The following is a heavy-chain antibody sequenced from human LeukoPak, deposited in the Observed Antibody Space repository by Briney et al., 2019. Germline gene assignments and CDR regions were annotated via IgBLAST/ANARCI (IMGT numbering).Heavy chain of an antibody. V-gene: IGHV4-59*01. CDR2: IYYSGST. CDR3: ARVSGMEWLFFGY. CDR1: GGSISRYY. J-gene: IGHJ4*02. D-gene: IGHD3-3*01. Sequence: PSETLSPTCTVSGGSISRYYWSWVRQPPGKGLEWIGYIYYSGSTNYNPSLKSRVTISVDTSKNQFSLKLSSVTAADTAVYYCARVSGMEWLFFGYWGQGTLVTVSS.